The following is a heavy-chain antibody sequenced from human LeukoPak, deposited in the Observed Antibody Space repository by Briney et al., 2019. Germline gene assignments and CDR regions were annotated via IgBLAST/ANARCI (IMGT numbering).Heavy chain of an antibody. CDR3: ARRLGGPKDAFDI. J-gene: IGHJ3*02. Sequence: SETLSLTCTVSGGSISSYYWSWIRQPPGKGPEWIGRMYTSGSTNYNPSLKSRVTISVDTSKNQFSLKLSSVTAADTAVYYCARRLGGPKDAFDIWGQGTMVTVSS. CDR1: GGSISSYY. D-gene: IGHD3-16*01. CDR2: MYTSGST. V-gene: IGHV4-4*08.